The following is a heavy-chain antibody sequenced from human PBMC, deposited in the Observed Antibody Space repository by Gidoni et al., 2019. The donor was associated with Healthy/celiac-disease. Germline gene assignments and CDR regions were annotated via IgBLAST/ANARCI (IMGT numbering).Heavy chain of an antibody. Sequence: QVQLQQWGAGLLKPSETLSLTCAVYGGSFSGYSWSWIRQPPGKGLEWIGEINHSGSTNYNPSLKSRVTISVDTSKNQFSLKLSSVTAADTAVYYCTRGIENIVVVPAARYYFDYWGQGTLVTVSS. J-gene: IGHJ4*02. CDR2: INHSGST. CDR3: TRGIENIVVVPAARYYFDY. CDR1: GGSFSGYS. V-gene: IGHV4-34*01. D-gene: IGHD2-2*01.